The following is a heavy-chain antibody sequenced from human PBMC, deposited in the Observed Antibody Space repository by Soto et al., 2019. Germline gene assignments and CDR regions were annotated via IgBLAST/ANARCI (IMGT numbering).Heavy chain of an antibody. CDR2: IYYSGST. Sequence: PSETLSLTCTVSGGSISSSSYCWGWIRQPPGKGLEWIGSIYYSGSTYYNPSLKSRVTISVDTSKNQFSLKLSSVTAADTAVYYCARHLYTYYYDSSGYTWFDPWGQGTLVTVSS. D-gene: IGHD3-22*01. V-gene: IGHV4-39*01. CDR1: GGSISSSSYC. J-gene: IGHJ5*02. CDR3: ARHLYTYYYDSSGYTWFDP.